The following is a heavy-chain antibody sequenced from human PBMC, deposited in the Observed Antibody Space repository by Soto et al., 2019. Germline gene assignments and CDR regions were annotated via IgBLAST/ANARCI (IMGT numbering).Heavy chain of an antibody. CDR3: ARDTYFDWLSRGY. D-gene: IGHD3-9*01. Sequence: PGGSLRLSCAASGFTFSSYAMHWVRQAPGKGLEWVAVISYDGSNKYYADSVKGRFTISRDNSKNTLYLQMNSLRAEDTAVYYCARDTYFDWLSRGYWGQGTLVTVSS. J-gene: IGHJ4*02. CDR2: ISYDGSNK. CDR1: GFTFSSYA. V-gene: IGHV3-30-3*01.